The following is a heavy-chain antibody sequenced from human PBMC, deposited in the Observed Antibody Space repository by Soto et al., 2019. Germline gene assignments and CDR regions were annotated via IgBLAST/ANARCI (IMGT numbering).Heavy chain of an antibody. CDR3: ARDLSGPLDY. V-gene: IGHV3-33*01. CDR2: IWYDGSNK. CDR1: GFTFSNYG. J-gene: IGHJ4*02. Sequence: QVQLVESGGGVVQPGRSLRLSCTASGFTFSNYGMHWVRQAPGKGLECVAVIWYDGSNKYYVDSVNGRFTISRDTSKNTLYLQMNSLRVEDTAVYYCARDLSGPLDYWGQGTLVTVSS.